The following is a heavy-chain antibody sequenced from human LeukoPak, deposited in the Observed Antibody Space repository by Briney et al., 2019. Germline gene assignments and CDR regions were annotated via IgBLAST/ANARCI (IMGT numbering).Heavy chain of an antibody. Sequence: GGSLRLSCAASGFTFSSYSMNWVRQAPGKGLEWVSSISSSSSYIYYADSVKGRFTISRDNAKNSLYLQMNSLRAEDTAEYYCAREQTPTVTTFAESEGMDVWGQGTTVTVSS. CDR1: GFTFSSYS. CDR3: AREQTPTVTTFAESEGMDV. J-gene: IGHJ6*02. V-gene: IGHV3-21*01. D-gene: IGHD4-17*01. CDR2: ISSSSSYI.